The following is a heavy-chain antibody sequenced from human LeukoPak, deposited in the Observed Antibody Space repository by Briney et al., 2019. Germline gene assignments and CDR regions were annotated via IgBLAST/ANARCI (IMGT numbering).Heavy chain of an antibody. Sequence: QSGGSLRLSCAASGFTFSSYAMSWVRQAPGKGLEWVSAISGSGGSTYYADSVKGRFTISRDNSKNTLYLQMNSLRAEDTAVYYCAKDFPTTVTTIYYYYGMDVWGQGTTVTVSS. CDR2: ISGSGGST. J-gene: IGHJ6*02. CDR3: AKDFPTTVTTIYYYYGMDV. V-gene: IGHV3-23*01. CDR1: GFTFSSYA. D-gene: IGHD4-17*01.